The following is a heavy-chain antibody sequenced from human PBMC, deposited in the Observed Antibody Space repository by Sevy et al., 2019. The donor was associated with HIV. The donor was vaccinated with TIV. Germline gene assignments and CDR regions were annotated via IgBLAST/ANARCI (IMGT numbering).Heavy chain of an antibody. V-gene: IGHV1-69*13. J-gene: IGHJ5*02. CDR3: ARDYGDYGGGWFDP. Sequence: ASVKVSCKASGGTFSSYAISWVRQAPGQGLEWMGGIIPIFGTANYAQKFQGRVTITADESTSTAYMELSSRRSEDTAVYYCARDYGDYGGGWFDPWGQGTLVTVSS. CDR2: IIPIFGTA. CDR1: GGTFSSYA. D-gene: IGHD4-17*01.